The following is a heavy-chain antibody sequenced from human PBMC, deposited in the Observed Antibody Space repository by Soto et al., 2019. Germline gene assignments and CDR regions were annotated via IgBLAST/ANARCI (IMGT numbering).Heavy chain of an antibody. V-gene: IGHV1-2*02. Sequence: QEQLVQSGPEVKKPGASVKVSCESSGYTFIGFSLHWVRQAPGQGLEWMGWINPKNGDTYYAQKFQGRVTMTGDTSINTGYMELNRLKSDDTAVYYCSKGRWTVGHCSGGSCYDGMDVWGQGTTVTVSS. CDR2: INPKNGDT. CDR1: GYTFIGFS. CDR3: SKGRWTVGHCSGGSCYDGMDV. D-gene: IGHD2-15*01. J-gene: IGHJ6*02.